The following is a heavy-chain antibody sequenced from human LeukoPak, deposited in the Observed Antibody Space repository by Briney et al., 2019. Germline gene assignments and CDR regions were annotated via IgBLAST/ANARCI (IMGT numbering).Heavy chain of an antibody. Sequence: PSETLSLTCTVSGYSISSGYYWGWIRQPPGKGLEWIGSIYHSGSTYYNPSLKSRVTISVDTSKNQFSLKLSSVTAADTAVYYCARMYGIVATIWGDAFDIWGQGTMVTVSS. J-gene: IGHJ3*02. D-gene: IGHD5-12*01. CDR1: GYSISSGYY. CDR2: IYHSGST. V-gene: IGHV4-38-2*02. CDR3: ARMYGIVATIWGDAFDI.